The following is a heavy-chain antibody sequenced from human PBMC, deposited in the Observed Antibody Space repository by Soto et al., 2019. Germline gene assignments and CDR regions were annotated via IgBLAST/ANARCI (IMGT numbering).Heavy chain of an antibody. CDR3: ARGSGYCSGGSCYINGSWFDP. CDR2: MNPNSGNT. Sequence: QVQLVQSGAEVKKPGASVKVSCKASGYTFTSYDINWVRQATGQGLEWMGWMNPNSGNTGYAQKFQGRVTMTRNTSISTAYMEVSSLRSEDTAVYYCARGSGYCSGGSCYINGSWFDPWGQGTLVTVSS. J-gene: IGHJ5*02. V-gene: IGHV1-8*01. CDR1: GYTFTSYD. D-gene: IGHD2-15*01.